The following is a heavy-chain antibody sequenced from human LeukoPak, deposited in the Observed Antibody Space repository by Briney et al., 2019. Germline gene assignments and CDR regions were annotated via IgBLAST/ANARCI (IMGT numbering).Heavy chain of an antibody. Sequence: PSETLSLTCAVSGYYISSGYYWGWIRQPPGKGLEWIGSIYYSGSTYYNPSLKSRVTISVDTSKNQFSAKLNSVTAADTAVYYCARHVSPVAGPDYYFDHWGQGTLVTVSS. CDR3: ARHVSPVAGPDYYFDH. CDR1: GYYISSGYY. CDR2: IYYSGST. V-gene: IGHV4-38-2*01. J-gene: IGHJ4*02. D-gene: IGHD6-19*01.